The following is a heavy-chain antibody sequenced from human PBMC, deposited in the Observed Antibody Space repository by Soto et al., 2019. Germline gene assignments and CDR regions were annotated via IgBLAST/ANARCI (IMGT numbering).Heavy chain of an antibody. V-gene: IGHV3-9*01. CDR1: GFTFDDYA. D-gene: IGHD2-15*01. Sequence: GGSLRLSCAASGFTFDDYAMHWVRQAPGKGLEWVSGISWNSGSIGYADSVKGRFTISRNNAKNSLYLQMNSPRAEDTALYYCAKDIAPVLDCSGGSCYETPRWFDPWGQGTLVTVSS. CDR2: ISWNSGSI. J-gene: IGHJ5*02. CDR3: AKDIAPVLDCSGGSCYETPRWFDP.